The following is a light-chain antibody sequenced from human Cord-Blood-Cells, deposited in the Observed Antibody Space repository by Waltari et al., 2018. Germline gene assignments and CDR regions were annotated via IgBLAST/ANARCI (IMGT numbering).Light chain of an antibody. CDR1: QSISSY. Sequence: DIQMTQSPSSLSASVGDRVTITCRASQSISSYLNWYQQKPGKAPKLLIYAASSLQSGVPSRFSGSGSGTDFTLTISRLQPEEFATYYCQQSYSTPPTFGQGTKLEIK. J-gene: IGKJ2*01. V-gene: IGKV1-39*01. CDR3: QQSYSTPPT. CDR2: AAS.